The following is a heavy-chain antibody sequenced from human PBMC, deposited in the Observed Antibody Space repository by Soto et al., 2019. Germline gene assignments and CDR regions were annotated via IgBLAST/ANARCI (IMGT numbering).Heavy chain of an antibody. CDR3: ARDKDYAFDV. CDR2: MGWDFSPI. V-gene: IGHV3-48*01. J-gene: IGHJ3*01. Sequence: EVQLVESGGGLVQPGGSLRLSCAVSGFTISTQTLNWVRQAPGKGLEWVSYMGWDFSPIYADSVKGRFTMSIDNAKNSVYLQMNSLRAEDTAMYYCARDKDYAFDVWGQGTMVTVSS. CDR1: GFTISTQT.